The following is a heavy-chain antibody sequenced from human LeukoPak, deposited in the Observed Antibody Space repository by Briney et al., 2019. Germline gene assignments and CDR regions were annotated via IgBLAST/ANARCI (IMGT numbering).Heavy chain of an antibody. Sequence: PGGSLRLSCEASGFIFSDYGMHWVRQAPGKGLEWVAVISYGGSNKYYADSVKGRFTISRDNSKNTLYLQMNSLRAEDTAVYYCAKRRGLELLYYYYMDVWGKGTTVTVSS. CDR3: AKRRGLELLYYYYMDV. J-gene: IGHJ6*03. CDR1: GFIFSDYG. CDR2: ISYGGSNK. D-gene: IGHD1-7*01. V-gene: IGHV3-30*12.